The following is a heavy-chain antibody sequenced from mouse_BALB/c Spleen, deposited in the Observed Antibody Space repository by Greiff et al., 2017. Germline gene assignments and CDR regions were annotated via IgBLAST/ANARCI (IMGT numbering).Heavy chain of an antibody. Sequence: EVMLVESGGGLVQPGGSLKLSCAASGFTFSSYTMSWVRQTPEKRLEWVAYISNGGGSTYYPDTVKGRFTISRDNAKNTLYLQMSSLKSEDTAMYYCARHGDRSGWSWFAYWGQGTLVTVSA. V-gene: IGHV5-12-2*01. CDR2: ISNGGGST. J-gene: IGHJ3*01. CDR1: GFTFSSYT. D-gene: IGHD3-2*01. CDR3: ARHGDRSGWSWFAY.